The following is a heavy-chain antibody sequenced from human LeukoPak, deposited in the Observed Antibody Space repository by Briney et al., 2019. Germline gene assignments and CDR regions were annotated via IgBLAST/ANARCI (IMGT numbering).Heavy chain of an antibody. V-gene: IGHV6-1*01. J-gene: IGHJ4*02. Sequence: SQTLSLTCAISGDSVSGSPAFWNWIRQSPSRGLEWLGRAYYRSKWFIDYALSVKGRITITPDTSKNQFSLQLNSVTAEDTAVYYCARGAVRGGTNFDYWGQGTLVTVSS. D-gene: IGHD3-10*01. CDR2: AYYRSKWFI. CDR1: GDSVSGSPAF. CDR3: ARGAVRGGTNFDY.